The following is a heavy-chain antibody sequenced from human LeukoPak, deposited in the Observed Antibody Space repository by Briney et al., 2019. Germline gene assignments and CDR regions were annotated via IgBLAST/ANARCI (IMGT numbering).Heavy chain of an antibody. CDR3: ARDLKAGTIRGVFDY. CDR2: ISSSSSTI. J-gene: IGHJ4*02. CDR1: GFTFSSYS. V-gene: IGHV3-48*04. Sequence: GGSLRLSCAASGFTFSSYSMNWVRQAPGKGLEWVSYISSSSSTIYYADSVKGRFTISRDNAKNSLYLQMNSLRAEDTAVYYCARDLKAGTIRGVFDYWGQGTLVTVSS. D-gene: IGHD6-19*01.